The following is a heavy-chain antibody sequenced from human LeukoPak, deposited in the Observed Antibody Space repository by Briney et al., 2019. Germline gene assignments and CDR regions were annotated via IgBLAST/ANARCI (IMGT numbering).Heavy chain of an antibody. CDR2: IKQDGSEK. V-gene: IGHV3-7*01. J-gene: IGHJ6*02. D-gene: IGHD2-21*01. CDR1: GFTFSSYW. CDR3: AKYCGGDCYGMDV. Sequence: GGSLRLSCTASGFTFSSYWMSWVRQAPGKGLEWVANIKQDGSEKDYVDSVKGRFTISRDNAKNSLYLQMNSLRAEDTAVYYCAKYCGGDCYGMDVWGQGTTVTVSS.